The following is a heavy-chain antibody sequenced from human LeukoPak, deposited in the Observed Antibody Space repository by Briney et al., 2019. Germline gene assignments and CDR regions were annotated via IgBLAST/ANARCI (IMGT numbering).Heavy chain of an antibody. V-gene: IGHV3-48*02. D-gene: IGHD7-27*01. CDR3: AREDDSWGPNNLDL. J-gene: IGHJ3*01. Sequence: GGSLRLSCAASAFTFSDYSMNWVRQAPGKGLESISYIDTSSSTMYYADSVMGRFTISRDNAKESLYLQMNSLRDEDTAVYYCAREDDSWGPNNLDLWGQWTMVTVSS. CDR2: IDTSSSTM. CDR1: AFTFSDYS.